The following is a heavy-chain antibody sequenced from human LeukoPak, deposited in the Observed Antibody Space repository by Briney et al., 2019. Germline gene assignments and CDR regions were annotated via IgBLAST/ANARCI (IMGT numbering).Heavy chain of an antibody. CDR3: ASPAKQQQLALDY. V-gene: IGHV1-18*01. Sequence: HWASVKVSCKASGYTFTSYGISWVRQAPGQGLEWMGWISAYNGNTNYAQKLQGRVTMTTDTSTSTAYMELRSLRSEDTAVYYCASPAKQQQLALDYWGQGTLVTVSS. J-gene: IGHJ4*02. CDR2: ISAYNGNT. D-gene: IGHD6-13*01. CDR1: GYTFTSYG.